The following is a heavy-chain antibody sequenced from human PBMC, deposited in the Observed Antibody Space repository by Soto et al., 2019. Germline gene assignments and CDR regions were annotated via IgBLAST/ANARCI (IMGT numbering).Heavy chain of an antibody. Sequence: QVQLVQSGAEVKKPGASVKVSCKASGYTFTSYGISWVRQAPGQGLEGMGWISAYNGNTNYAQKLQGRVTMTTDTSTSTAYMGLRSLRSDDTAVYYCARDGEVAVAGTYYGMDVWGQGTTVTVSS. CDR3: ARDGEVAVAGTYYGMDV. J-gene: IGHJ6*02. V-gene: IGHV1-18*01. CDR2: ISAYNGNT. CDR1: GYTFTSYG. D-gene: IGHD6-19*01.